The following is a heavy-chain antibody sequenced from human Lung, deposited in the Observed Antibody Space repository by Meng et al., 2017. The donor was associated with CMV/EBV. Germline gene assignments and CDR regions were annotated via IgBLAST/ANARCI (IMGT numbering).Heavy chain of an antibody. Sequence: QGHLQGSGPGLVKPSQPLSLTCTVSGGSISSGDYYWSWIRQPPGKGLEWIGYIYYSGSTYYNPSLKSRVTISVDTSKNQFSLKLSSVTAADTAVYYCARALDTAMVTFDYWGQGTLVTVSS. V-gene: IGHV4-30-4*08. CDR3: ARALDTAMVTFDY. CDR2: IYYSGST. D-gene: IGHD5-18*01. CDR1: GGSISSGDYY. J-gene: IGHJ4*02.